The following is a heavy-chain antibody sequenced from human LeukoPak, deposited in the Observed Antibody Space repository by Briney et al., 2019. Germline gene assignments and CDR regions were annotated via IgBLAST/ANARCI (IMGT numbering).Heavy chain of an antibody. CDR2: INSDGSIT. J-gene: IGHJ6*02. D-gene: IGHD5-18*01. CDR1: GFTFTTYW. Sequence: GGSLRLSCAASGFTFTTYWMHWVRQAPGKGLVWVSHINSDGSITSYADSVKGRYTISRDNAKNTLYLQMNSLRAEDTAVYYCARDAVDTANAVWGQGTTVTVSS. CDR3: ARDAVDTANAV. V-gene: IGHV3-74*01.